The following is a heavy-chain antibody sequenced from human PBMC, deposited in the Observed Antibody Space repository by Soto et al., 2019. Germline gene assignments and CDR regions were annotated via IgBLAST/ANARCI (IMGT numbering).Heavy chain of an antibody. CDR3: AKDLIDYSNSYFDY. D-gene: IGHD4-4*01. V-gene: IGHV3-23*01. J-gene: IGHJ4*02. CDR2: ISSSGYT. Sequence: GGSLRLSCATSGFSFSNYAMSWVRQAPGKGLEWVAAISSSGYTYYVDSLKGRFTISRDNSKNTLYLQMNSLRAEDTAVYYCAKDLIDYSNSYFDYWGQGTLVTVSS. CDR1: GFSFSNYA.